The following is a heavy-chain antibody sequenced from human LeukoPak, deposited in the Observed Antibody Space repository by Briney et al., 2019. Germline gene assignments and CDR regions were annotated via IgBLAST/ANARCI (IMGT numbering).Heavy chain of an antibody. CDR3: ASLAADCSSTSCSPSDY. V-gene: IGHV3-21*01. D-gene: IGHD2-2*01. CDR2: ISSSSSYI. CDR1: GFTFSSYS. J-gene: IGHJ4*02. Sequence: PGGSLRLSCAASGFTFSSYSMNWGRQAPGKGLEWVSSISSSSSYIYYADSVKGRFTISRDNAKNSLYLQMNSLRAEDTAVYYCASLAADCSSTSCSPSDYWGQGTLVTVSS.